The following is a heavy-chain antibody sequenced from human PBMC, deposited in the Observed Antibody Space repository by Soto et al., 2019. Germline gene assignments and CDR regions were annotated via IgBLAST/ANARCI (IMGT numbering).Heavy chain of an antibody. CDR1: EYSFSSYG. CDR3: ARGADDLYYYYMDV. J-gene: IGHJ6*03. V-gene: IGHV1-18*01. Sequence: QAQLVQSGAEVKKPGASVKVSCKASEYSFSSYGIVWVRQAPGQGLEWMGWIRPYTGDSNSSQKCQGRVTMTTDTSTSTAYMELMSLRSDDTAVYFCARGADDLYYYYMDVWGKGTTVTVSS. CDR2: IRPYTGDS. D-gene: IGHD1-26*01.